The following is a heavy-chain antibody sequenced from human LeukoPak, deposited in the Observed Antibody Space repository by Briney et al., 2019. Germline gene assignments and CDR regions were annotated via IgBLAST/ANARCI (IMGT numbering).Heavy chain of an antibody. CDR2: ISGRGDDT. D-gene: IGHD3-16*01. CDR1: GFTFGSSA. Sequence: GGSLRLSCAASGFTFGSSAMSWVRQTPGKGLEWVSAISGRGDDTFHADSVKGRFTISRDNSKNTLYLQMNSLRAGDTAVYYCGKGGGAADYWGQGTLVTVSS. V-gene: IGHV3-23*01. CDR3: GKGGGAADY. J-gene: IGHJ4*02.